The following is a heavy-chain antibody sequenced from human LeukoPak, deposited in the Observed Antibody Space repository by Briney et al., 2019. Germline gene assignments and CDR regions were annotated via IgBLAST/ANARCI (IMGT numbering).Heavy chain of an antibody. Sequence: SQTLSLTCTVSGDSISSGGYHWTWIRQHPGKGLERIGYISYSGDTYYNPSLKSRINISMDTSKNQFSLSLTSATAADTAVYYCVRDYGDYFRWFDPWGQGTLVTVSS. CDR2: ISYSGDT. CDR1: GDSISSGGYH. J-gene: IGHJ5*02. V-gene: IGHV4-31*03. D-gene: IGHD4-17*01. CDR3: VRDYGDYFRWFDP.